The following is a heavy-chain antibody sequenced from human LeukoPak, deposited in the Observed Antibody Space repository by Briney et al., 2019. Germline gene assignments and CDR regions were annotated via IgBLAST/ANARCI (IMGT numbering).Heavy chain of an antibody. CDR1: GGSVSSTTYY. V-gene: IGHV4-39*07. Sequence: SETLSLTCTVSGGSVSSTTYYWGWIRQPPGKGLEWIGSIFYSGTTYYNPSLKSRVTISVDRSKNQFSLKLSSVTAADTAVYYCARSGDSSGYYSHYWGQGTLVTVSS. D-gene: IGHD3-22*01. CDR3: ARSGDSSGYYSHY. CDR2: IFYSGTT. J-gene: IGHJ4*02.